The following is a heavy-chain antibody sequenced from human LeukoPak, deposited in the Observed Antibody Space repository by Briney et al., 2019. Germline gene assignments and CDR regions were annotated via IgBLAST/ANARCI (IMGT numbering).Heavy chain of an antibody. CDR2: ISGSADRT. D-gene: IGHD1-26*01. J-gene: IGHJ4*02. V-gene: IGHV3-23*01. CDR1: GFTFNSYG. CDR3: AISGTITEPPYYLDY. Sequence: GGTLRLSCAASGFTFNSYGMSWVRQAPGKGLEWVSAISGSADRTYYADSVKGRFTISRDNSKNTLYLQMNSLRAEDTAVYYCAISGTITEPPYYLDYWGQGTLVTVSS.